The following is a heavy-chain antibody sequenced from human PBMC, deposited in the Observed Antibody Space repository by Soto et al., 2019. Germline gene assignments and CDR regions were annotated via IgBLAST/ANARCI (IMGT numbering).Heavy chain of an antibody. CDR3: ALCDRHYYDSSGYLDY. CDR1: GYTFTNSG. D-gene: IGHD3-22*01. V-gene: IGHV1-18*01. Sequence: ASVKVSCKASGYTFTNSGFSWVRQAPGQGLEWVGWIRVDNGDTHYAQKLQGRVTMTTDTSTSTAYMELRSLRSDDTAVYYCALCDRHYYDSSGYLDYWGQGTIVTVSS. CDR2: IRVDNGDT. J-gene: IGHJ4*02.